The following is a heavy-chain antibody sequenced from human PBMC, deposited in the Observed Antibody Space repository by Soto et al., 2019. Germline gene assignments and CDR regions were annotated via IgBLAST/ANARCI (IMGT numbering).Heavy chain of an antibody. D-gene: IGHD3-22*01. CDR1: GASISSSSSF. Sequence: SETLSLTCSVSGASISSSSSFWDWIRQPPGKGPEWIGSVYYSGATYYNPSLKSRVTISIDTSKNQFSLKVTSVTAADTALYYCARDYFDSSDYTTNWFDPWGQGTLVTVSS. J-gene: IGHJ5*02. CDR2: VYYSGAT. V-gene: IGHV4-39*01. CDR3: ARDYFDSSDYTTNWFDP.